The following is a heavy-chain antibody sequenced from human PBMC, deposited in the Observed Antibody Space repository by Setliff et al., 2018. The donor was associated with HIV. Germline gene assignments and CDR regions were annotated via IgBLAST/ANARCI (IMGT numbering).Heavy chain of an antibody. D-gene: IGHD6-13*01. CDR1: GYTFTGYY. CDR3: ATDPGYSSTWYSESFQH. J-gene: IGHJ1*01. Sequence: ASVKVSCKASGYTFTGYYMHWVRQAPGQGLEWMGWINPNSGGTDYAQKFQGRVTMTRDTSISTAYMELSRLRSDDTAVYYCATDPGYSSTWYSESFQHWGQGTVVTVSS. CDR2: INPNSGGT. V-gene: IGHV1-2*02.